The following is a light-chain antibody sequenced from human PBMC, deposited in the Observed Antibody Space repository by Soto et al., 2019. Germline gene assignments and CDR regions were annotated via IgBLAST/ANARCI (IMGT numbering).Light chain of an antibody. Sequence: DIQMTQSPSSLSASVGDTVPITCRASENISRYLNWYQQKVGKAPKLLIYAASSLQSAVPSRFSGSGSGTDFTLTISSLLPEDFATYYCHQSHSFPYTFGQGTNVEIK. CDR2: AAS. V-gene: IGKV1-39*01. CDR1: ENISRY. CDR3: HQSHSFPYT. J-gene: IGKJ2*01.